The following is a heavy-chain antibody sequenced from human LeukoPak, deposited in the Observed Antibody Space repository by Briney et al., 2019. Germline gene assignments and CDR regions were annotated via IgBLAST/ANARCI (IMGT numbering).Heavy chain of an antibody. CDR3: ARGEVEAAAGEWAYYGMDV. CDR1: GYTFTGYY. V-gene: IGHV1-2*04. D-gene: IGHD6-13*01. CDR2: INPNSGGT. J-gene: IGHJ6*02. Sequence: ASVKVSCKASGYTFTGYYMHWVRQAPGQGLEWMGWINPNSGGTNYAQKFQGWVTMTRDTSISTAYMELSRLRSDDTAVYYCARGEVEAAAGEWAYYGMDVWGQGTTVTVSS.